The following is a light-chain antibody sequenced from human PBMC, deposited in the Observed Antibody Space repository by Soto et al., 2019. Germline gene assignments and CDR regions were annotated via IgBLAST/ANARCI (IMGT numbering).Light chain of an antibody. V-gene: IGLV1-40*01. CDR3: QAYDYTLTASV. CDR1: TSNLGAGYD. Sequence: QSVLTEPPSVSGAPGQRVTLSCTGNTSNLGAGYDVHWYQQLPGAAPKLVIFGNRNRPSGVPERFSGSKSGTSASLAITGLQAEDEADYYCQAYDYTLTASVFGGGTKLTVL. J-gene: IGLJ3*02. CDR2: GNR.